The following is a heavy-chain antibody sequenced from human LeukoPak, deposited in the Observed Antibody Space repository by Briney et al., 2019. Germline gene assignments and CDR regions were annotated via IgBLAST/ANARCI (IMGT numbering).Heavy chain of an antibody. CDR3: AKDRAAMIVVDAFDI. Sequence: PGGSLRLSCAASGFTFRSYGMRWVRQAPGKGLEWVSALSGSGGSTYYADSVKGRFTISRDNSKNTLYLQMNSLRAEDTAVYYCAKDRAAMIVVDAFDIWGQGTMVTVSS. V-gene: IGHV3-23*01. CDR2: LSGSGGST. J-gene: IGHJ3*02. CDR1: GFTFRSYG. D-gene: IGHD3-22*01.